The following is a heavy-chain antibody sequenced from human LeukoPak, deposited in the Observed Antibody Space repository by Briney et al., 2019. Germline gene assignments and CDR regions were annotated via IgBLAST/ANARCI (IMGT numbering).Heavy chain of an antibody. V-gene: IGHV3-23*01. CDR3: AKWGDYDILTGYYDSDY. Sequence: GASLRLSCAASGFTFSNYAMSWVRQAPGKGLEXXXXXVGSGGSTYYADSVKGRFTISRDNPKNTLYLQMNSLRAEDTAVYYCAKWGDYDILTGYYDSDYWGQGTLVTVSS. CDR1: GFTFSNYA. J-gene: IGHJ4*02. CDR2: XVGSGGST. D-gene: IGHD3-9*01.